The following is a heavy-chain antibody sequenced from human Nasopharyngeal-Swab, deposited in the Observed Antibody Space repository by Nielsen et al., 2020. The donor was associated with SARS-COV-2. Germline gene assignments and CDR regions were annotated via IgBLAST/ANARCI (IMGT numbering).Heavy chain of an antibody. D-gene: IGHD3-9*01. CDR1: GGSIRSSNW. J-gene: IGHJ5*02. V-gene: IGHV4-4*02. CDR3: ARDERASDILTGYLINWFDP. Sequence: SETLSLTCAVSGGSIRSSNWWSWVRQPPGKGLEWIGEIYHSGSTNYNPSLKSRVTISVDKSKNQFSLKLSSVTAADTAVYYCARDERASDILTGYLINWFDPWGQGTLVTVSS. CDR2: IYHSGST.